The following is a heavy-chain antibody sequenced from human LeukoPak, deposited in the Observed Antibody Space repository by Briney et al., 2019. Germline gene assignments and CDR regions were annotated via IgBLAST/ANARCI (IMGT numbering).Heavy chain of an antibody. CDR3: ASPLGYCSSTNCYGDY. CDR2: IYYSGVT. V-gene: IGHV4-39*01. J-gene: IGHJ4*02. Sequence: PSETLSLTCTVSGGSISSSSYYWGWIRQPPGKGLEWIGSIYYSGVTYYNPSLESRVTILVDTSKNQFSLKLSSVTATDTAVYYCASPLGYCSSTNCYGDYWGQGTLVTASA. D-gene: IGHD2-2*01. CDR1: GGSISSSSYY.